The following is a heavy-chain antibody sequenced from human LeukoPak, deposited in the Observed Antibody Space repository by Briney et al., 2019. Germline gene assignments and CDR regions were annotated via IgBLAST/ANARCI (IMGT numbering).Heavy chain of an antibody. V-gene: IGHV4-30-2*01. CDR2: IFHSGSS. D-gene: IGHD3-10*01. CDR3: ARELWFVNAPGSWFDP. J-gene: IGHJ5*02. CDR1: GDSISSGDYS. Sequence: PSETLSLTCAVSGDSISSGDYSWSWIRQPSGKGLEWIGYIFHSGSSYYNPSLKSRVTISVDKSKNRFSLRLTSVTAADTAVYYCARELWFVNAPGSWFDPWGQGTLVTVSS.